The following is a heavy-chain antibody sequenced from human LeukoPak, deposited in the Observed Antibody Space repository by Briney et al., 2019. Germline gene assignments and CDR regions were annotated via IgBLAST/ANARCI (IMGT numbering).Heavy chain of an antibody. CDR1: GDSVSSNSAV. D-gene: IGHD2-2*01. V-gene: IGHV6-1*01. CDR3: ARGDQAFDY. CDR2: TYYGSKWSN. Sequence: SQTLSLTCAISGDSVSSNSAVWNWIRQSPSRGLEWLGRTYYGSKWSNNYAVSVKSRIIINPDTSENQFSLQLNSVTPEDTAVYYCARGDQAFDYWGQGTLVTVSS. J-gene: IGHJ4*02.